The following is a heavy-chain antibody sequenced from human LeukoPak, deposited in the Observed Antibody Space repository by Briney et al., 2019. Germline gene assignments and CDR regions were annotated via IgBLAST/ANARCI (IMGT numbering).Heavy chain of an antibody. CDR3: AKWSDSMVRGVIWVAFDI. D-gene: IGHD3-10*01. V-gene: IGHV3-23*01. CDR1: GFTYTNYW. CDR2: ISGSGGST. Sequence: GGSLRLSCAASGFTYTNYWMGWVRQAPGKGLEWVSAISGSGGSTYYADSVKGRFTISRDNSKNTLYLQMNSLRAEDTAVYYCAKWSDSMVRGVIWVAFDIWGQGTMVTVSS. J-gene: IGHJ3*02.